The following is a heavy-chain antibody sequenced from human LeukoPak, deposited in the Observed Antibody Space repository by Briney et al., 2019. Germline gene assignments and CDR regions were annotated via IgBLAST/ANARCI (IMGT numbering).Heavy chain of an antibody. CDR1: DYSISSGYY. D-gene: IGHD6-19*01. V-gene: IGHV4-38-2*02. CDR2: IYYSGST. J-gene: IGHJ3*02. Sequence: ETLSLTCTVSDYSISSGYYWGWIRQPPGKGLEWIGSIYYSGSTYYNPSLKSRVTISVDTSKNQFSLKLNSVTAADTAVYYCARVLVSSGWRGCTFDIWGQGTMVTVSS. CDR3: ARVLVSSGWRGCTFDI.